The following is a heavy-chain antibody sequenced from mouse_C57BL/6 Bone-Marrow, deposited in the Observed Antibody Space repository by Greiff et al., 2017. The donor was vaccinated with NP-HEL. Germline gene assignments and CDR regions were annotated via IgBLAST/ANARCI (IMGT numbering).Heavy chain of an antibody. Sequence: QVQLKQPGAELVRPGSSVKLSCKASGYTFTSYWMHWVKQRPIQGLEWIGNIDPSDSETHYNQKFKDKATLTVDKSSSTAYLQLSSLTSEDSAVYYCARRGLLRGWYFDVWGTGTTVTVSS. CDR3: ARRGLLRGWYFDV. CDR2: IDPSDSET. V-gene: IGHV1-52*01. D-gene: IGHD2-3*01. J-gene: IGHJ1*03. CDR1: GYTFTSYW.